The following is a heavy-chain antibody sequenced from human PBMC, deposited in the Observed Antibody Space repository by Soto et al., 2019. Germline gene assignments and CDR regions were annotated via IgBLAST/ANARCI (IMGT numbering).Heavy chain of an antibody. CDR3: ARSPPVWCSSTSCDSSYYYYGMDV. CDR2: ISSSGSTI. CDR1: VFTFSDYY. J-gene: IGHJ6*01. V-gene: IGHV3-11*01. Sequence: WGSLLLSCASSVFTFSDYYMSWIRQAPGKGLDSPPHISSSGSTIYYADSVKGRFTISRDNAKNSLYLQMNSLRAEDTAVYYCARSPPVWCSSTSCDSSYYYYGMDVWGQGTTVTVSS. D-gene: IGHD2-2*02.